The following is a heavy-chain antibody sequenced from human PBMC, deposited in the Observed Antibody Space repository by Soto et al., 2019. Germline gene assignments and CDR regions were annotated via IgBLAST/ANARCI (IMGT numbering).Heavy chain of an antibody. CDR2: IILVFGNA. V-gene: IGHV1-69*13. J-gene: IGHJ6*02. Sequence: SVKVSCKGSGFTFTSSAMQWVRQARGQRLEWMGGIILVFGNANYAQKFQGRVTITADESTSTAYMELSSLRSEDTAVYYCARVGSYYYDSSGSGYGMDVWGQGTTVTVSS. CDR3: ARVGSYYYDSSGSGYGMDV. D-gene: IGHD3-22*01. CDR1: GFTFTSSA.